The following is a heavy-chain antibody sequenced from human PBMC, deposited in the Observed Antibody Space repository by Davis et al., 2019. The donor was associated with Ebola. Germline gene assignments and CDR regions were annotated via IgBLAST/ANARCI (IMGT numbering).Heavy chain of an antibody. CDR1: GYSFTSYW. D-gene: IGHD3-10*01. CDR2: IDPSDSYT. CDR3: ATYFGPFDY. V-gene: IGHV5-10-1*01. J-gene: IGHJ4*02. Sequence: GESLKISCKGSGYSFTSYWISWVRQMPGKGLEWMGRIDPSDSYTNYSPSFQGHITISVDKSINTTYLQWNSLKASDTAMYYCATYFGPFDYWGQGTLVTVSS.